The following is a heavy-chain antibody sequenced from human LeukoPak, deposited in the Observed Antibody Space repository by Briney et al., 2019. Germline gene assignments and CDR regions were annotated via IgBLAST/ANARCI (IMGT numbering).Heavy chain of an antibody. V-gene: IGHV3-23*01. Sequence: PGGSLRLSCAASGFTFSNYAMSWVRQAPGKGLDWVSAISGSGGSTYYAVSVKGRFTISRDNSKNTLYLQMNSLRAEDTAVYYCAKDFTANYDFWSGYPHWGQGTLVTVSS. D-gene: IGHD3-3*01. CDR3: AKDFTANYDFWSGYPH. CDR1: GFTFSNYA. J-gene: IGHJ4*02. CDR2: ISGSGGST.